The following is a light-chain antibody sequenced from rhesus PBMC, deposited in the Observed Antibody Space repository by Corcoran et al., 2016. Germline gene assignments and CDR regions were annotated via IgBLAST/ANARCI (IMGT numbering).Light chain of an antibody. CDR1: QDITNN. J-gene: IGKJ3*01. Sequence: DIQVTQSPSSLSASVGDRVTITCQASQDITNNLAWYQLTPGKVPKLLIFAASTLQSGVPSRLSGSGSGTDFTLTIRSLQPEDFATYYCQQHDSYPFTFGPGTKLDIK. CDR3: QQHDSYPFT. V-gene: IGKV1S17*01. CDR2: AAS.